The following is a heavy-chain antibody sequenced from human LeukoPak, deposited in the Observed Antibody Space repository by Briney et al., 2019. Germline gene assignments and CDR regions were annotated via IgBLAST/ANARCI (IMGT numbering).Heavy chain of an antibody. D-gene: IGHD2/OR15-2a*01. CDR3: ARRGRIVGTIDY. J-gene: IGHJ4*02. CDR2: INHSGST. V-gene: IGHV4-34*01. Sequence: PSETLSLTCAVYGGSFSGYYWSWIRQPPGKGLEWIGEINHSGSTNYNPSLKSRVTISVDTSKNQFSLKLSSVTAADTAVYYCARRGRIVGTIDYWGQGTLVTVSS. CDR1: GGSFSGYY.